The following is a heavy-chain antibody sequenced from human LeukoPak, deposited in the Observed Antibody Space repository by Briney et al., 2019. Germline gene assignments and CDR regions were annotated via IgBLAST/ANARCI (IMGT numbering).Heavy chain of an antibody. CDR1: GYTFTSYY. V-gene: IGHV1-46*01. CDR3: ARAASGSYLGDY. CDR2: INPSGGST. Sequence: ASVKVSCKASGYTFTSYYIHWVRQAPGQGLEWMGIINPSGGSTSYAQKFQGRVTMTRDMSTSTVYMELSSLRSEDTAVYYCARAASGSYLGDYWGQGTLVTVSS. D-gene: IGHD1-26*01. J-gene: IGHJ4*02.